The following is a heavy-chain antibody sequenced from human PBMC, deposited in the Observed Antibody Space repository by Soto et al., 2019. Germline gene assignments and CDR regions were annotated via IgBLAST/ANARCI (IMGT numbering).Heavy chain of an antibody. CDR3: ARLPGSGGKWYYYMDV. CDR2: IYYSGST. J-gene: IGHJ6*03. CDR1: GGSISSSSYY. Sequence: SETLSLTCTVSGGSISSSSYYWGWIRQPPGKGLEWIGSIYYSGSTYYNPSLKSRVTISVDTSKNQFSLKLSSVTAADTAVYYCARLPGSGGKWYYYMDVWGKGTTVTVSS. D-gene: IGHD2-8*01. V-gene: IGHV4-39*01.